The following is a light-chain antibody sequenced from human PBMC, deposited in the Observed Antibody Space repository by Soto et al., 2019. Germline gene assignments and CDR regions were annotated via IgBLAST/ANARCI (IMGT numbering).Light chain of an antibody. CDR3: QQFDSSRIYS. V-gene: IGKV3-20*01. CDR1: QSVTSTY. CDR2: GGS. J-gene: IGKJ2*03. Sequence: EILLTQSPGTLSLSPGETATLSCRASQSVTSTYLAWYQQRPGQSPRLIIYGGSTRATGFPDRFSGGGSGTDFTLTISILEPEDSAVYYCHCQQFDSSRIYSFGQGTKLEI.